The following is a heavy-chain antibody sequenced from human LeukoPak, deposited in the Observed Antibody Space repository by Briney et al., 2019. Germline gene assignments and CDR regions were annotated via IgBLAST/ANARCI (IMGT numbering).Heavy chain of an antibody. CDR2: IYYSGST. J-gene: IGHJ4*02. Sequence: SETLSLTCTVSGGSISSYYWSWIRQPPGKGLEWIGCIYYSGSTNYNPSLKSRVTISVDTSKNQFSLKLSSVTAADTAVYYCARGDYDSSGYPSYYFDYWGQGTLVTVSS. CDR1: GGSISSYY. D-gene: IGHD3-22*01. V-gene: IGHV4-59*01. CDR3: ARGDYDSSGYPSYYFDY.